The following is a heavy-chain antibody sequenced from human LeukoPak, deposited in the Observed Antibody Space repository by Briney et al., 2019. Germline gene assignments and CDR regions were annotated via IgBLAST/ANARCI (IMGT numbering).Heavy chain of an antibody. CDR2: VIPIFGTA. J-gene: IGHJ3*02. CDR1: GGTFSSYA. CDR3: ARDRQLDPTEDAFDI. Sequence: SVKVSCKASGGTFSSYAISWVRQAPGQGLEWMGGVIPIFGTANYAQKFQGRVTITADESTSTAYMELSSLRSEDTAVYYCARDRQLDPTEDAFDIWGQGTMVTVSS. V-gene: IGHV1-69*01. D-gene: IGHD1-1*01.